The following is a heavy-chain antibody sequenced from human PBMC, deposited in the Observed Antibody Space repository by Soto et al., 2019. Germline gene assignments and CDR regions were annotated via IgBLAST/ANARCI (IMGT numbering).Heavy chain of an antibody. CDR2: ISWSSGSI. J-gene: IGHJ3*01. CDR1: GFTFDDFA. CDR3: ARGLNYGSGSYILFEAFDL. D-gene: IGHD3-10*01. Sequence: ESGGGLVQPGRSLRLSCAASGFTFDDFAMHWVRQVPGKALEWVSGISWSSGSIDYADSVKGRFTISRDNAKNSLYLQMNSLRAEDTALYYCARGLNYGSGSYILFEAFDLWGQGTLVSVSS. V-gene: IGHV3-9*01.